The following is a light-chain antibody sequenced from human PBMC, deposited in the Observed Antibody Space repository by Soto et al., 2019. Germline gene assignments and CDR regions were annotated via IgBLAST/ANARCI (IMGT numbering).Light chain of an antibody. CDR3: SSYTSSSRV. V-gene: IGLV2-14*01. CDR1: SSDVGGYNY. Sequence: QSVLTQPASVSGSPGQSITISCTGTSSDVGGYNYVSWYQQHPGKAPKLMIYDVSNRPSGVSNRLSGSKSGNTASLTISGLQAEDEADYYCSSYTSSSRVFGGGTKVTVL. J-gene: IGLJ2*01. CDR2: DVS.